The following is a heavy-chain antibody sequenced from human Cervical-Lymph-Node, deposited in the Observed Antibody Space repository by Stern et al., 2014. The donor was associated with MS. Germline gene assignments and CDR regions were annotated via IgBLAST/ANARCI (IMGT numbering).Heavy chain of an antibody. D-gene: IGHD2-21*02. V-gene: IGHV3-30*18. CDR1: GVTFSSPG. J-gene: IGHJ4*02. CDR3: AKVPVRCGGDCYSYYFDY. CDR2: SSFDGSNQ. Sequence: VQLVESGGGLVQPGRSLRLSCAASGVTFSSPGMHWVRQARGKGLEWVTGSSFDGSNQYYADSVKGRFTISRDNSKNTLYLQMNSLRPEDTAVYYCAKVPVRCGGDCYSYYFDYWGQGTLVTGSS.